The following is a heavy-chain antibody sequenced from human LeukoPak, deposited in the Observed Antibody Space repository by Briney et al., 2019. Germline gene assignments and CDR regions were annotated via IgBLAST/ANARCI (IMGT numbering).Heavy chain of an antibody. Sequence: SETLSLTCTVSGGSISSYYWSWIRKPPGKGLEWIGYIYYSGSTNYNPSLKSRVTMSIDTSKNQFSLNLSSVTAADTAVYYCARGYSSSWYYFDYWGQGTLVTVSS. J-gene: IGHJ4*02. CDR1: GGSISSYY. CDR3: ARGYSSSWYYFDY. D-gene: IGHD6-13*01. CDR2: IYYSGST. V-gene: IGHV4-59*01.